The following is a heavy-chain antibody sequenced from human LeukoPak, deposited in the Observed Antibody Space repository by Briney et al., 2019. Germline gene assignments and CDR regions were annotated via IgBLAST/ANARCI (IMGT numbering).Heavy chain of an antibody. D-gene: IGHD6-13*01. CDR3: ARAGFSSSWYYFDS. Sequence: GGSLRLSCAASGFTFSTYSMNWVRQAPGKGLDWISYISSSSSAIYYADSVKGRFTISRDNSKNTLFLQMNSLQTEDTAMYYCARAGFSSSWYYFDSWGQGTLVTVSS. V-gene: IGHV3-48*01. J-gene: IGHJ4*02. CDR1: GFTFSTYS. CDR2: ISSSSSAI.